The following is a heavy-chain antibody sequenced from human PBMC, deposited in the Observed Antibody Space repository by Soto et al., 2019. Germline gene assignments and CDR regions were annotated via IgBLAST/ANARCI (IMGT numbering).Heavy chain of an antibody. V-gene: IGHV5-10-1*01. D-gene: IGHD3-10*01. Sequence: SLNISCKCYGYSSSSYWISWVRQMPGKGLEWMGRIDPSDSYTNYSPSFQGHVTISADKSISTAYLQWSSLKASETAMYYCASLTGYYGSGSYYWGQGTHDTVSS. CDR2: IDPSDSYT. CDR3: ASLTGYYGSGSYY. J-gene: IGHJ4*02. CDR1: GYSSSSYW.